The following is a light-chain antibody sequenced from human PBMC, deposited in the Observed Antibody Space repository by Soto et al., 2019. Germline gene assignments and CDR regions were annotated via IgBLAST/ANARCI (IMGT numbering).Light chain of an antibody. V-gene: IGKV3-15*01. Sequence: EIVMTQSPATLSVSPGERATLSCRASQSVSSNLAWYQQKPGQAPRLLIYGASTRATGIPARFSGSGSGTEFTPTISSLPSEDFAVYYCQQYNNWPFTFGPGTKVDI. CDR1: QSVSSN. CDR3: QQYNNWPFT. J-gene: IGKJ3*01. CDR2: GAS.